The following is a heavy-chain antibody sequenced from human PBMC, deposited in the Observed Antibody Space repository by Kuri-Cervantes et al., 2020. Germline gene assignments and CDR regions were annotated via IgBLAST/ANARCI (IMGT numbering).Heavy chain of an antibody. CDR1: GFTFSDYY. V-gene: IGHV3-30*18. CDR2: ISYDGSNK. Sequence: GESLKISCAASGFTFSDYYMSWIRQAPGKGLEWVAVISYDGSNKYYADSVKGRFTISRDNSKNTLYLQMNSLRAEDTAVYYCAKAGYSSIPYWYFDLWGRGTLVTVSS. J-gene: IGHJ2*01. CDR3: AKAGYSSIPYWYFDL. D-gene: IGHD6-13*01.